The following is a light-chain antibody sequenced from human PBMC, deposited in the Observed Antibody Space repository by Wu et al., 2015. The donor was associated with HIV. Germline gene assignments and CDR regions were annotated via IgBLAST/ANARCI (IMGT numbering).Light chain of an antibody. CDR1: QGISSY. J-gene: IGKJ4*01. V-gene: IGKV1-9*01. CDR2: AAS. CDR3: QQLNGYPLT. Sequence: DIQMTQSPSSLSASVGDRVTITCRASQGISSYLAWYQQKPGKAPNLLIYAASTLHFGVPSRFSGSGSGTEFTPTISSLQPEDSATYYCQQLNGYPLTFGGGTKVEIK.